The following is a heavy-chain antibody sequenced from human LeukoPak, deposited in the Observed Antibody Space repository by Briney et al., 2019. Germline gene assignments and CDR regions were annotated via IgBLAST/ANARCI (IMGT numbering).Heavy chain of an antibody. D-gene: IGHD3-3*01. Sequence: GGSLRLSCAASDFPFIGYTMHWVRQAPGKGLEWVAGIPYDGSQNSYADSVKGRFSISRDNSKSALYLQLSSLRPEDTAVYYCAKDHIRFSFYYYMDVWGKGTTVTVSS. V-gene: IGHV3-30*04. CDR3: AKDHIRFSFYYYMDV. J-gene: IGHJ6*03. CDR1: DFPFIGYT. CDR2: IPYDGSQN.